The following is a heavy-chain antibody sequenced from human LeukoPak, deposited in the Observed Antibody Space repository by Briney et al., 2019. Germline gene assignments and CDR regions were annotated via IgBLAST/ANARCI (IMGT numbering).Heavy chain of an antibody. D-gene: IGHD1-26*01. Sequence: PSETLSLTCSVSGGSISSTNYYWGWIRQPPGKGLEWIGSIYYSGSTYYNPSLKSRVTISVDTSKNQFSLKLSSVTAADTAVYYCASRAPADYWGQGTLVTVSS. CDR2: IYYSGST. CDR1: GGSISSTNYY. V-gene: IGHV4-39*01. J-gene: IGHJ4*02. CDR3: ASRAPADY.